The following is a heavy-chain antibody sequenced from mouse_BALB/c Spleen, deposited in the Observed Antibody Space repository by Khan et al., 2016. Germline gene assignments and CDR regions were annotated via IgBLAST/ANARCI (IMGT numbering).Heavy chain of an antibody. CDR1: GYSITSDYA. J-gene: IGHJ4*01. V-gene: IGHV3-2*02. CDR2: ISYSGST. CDR3: ARSRVLGY. Sequence: EVQLQESGPGLVKPSQSLSLTCTVTGYSITSDYAWNWIRQFPGNKLEWMGYISYSGSTSYNPSLKSRITITRDTSKNQFFLQLNSVTTEDTATFYCARSRVLGYWGQGASVTVSS.